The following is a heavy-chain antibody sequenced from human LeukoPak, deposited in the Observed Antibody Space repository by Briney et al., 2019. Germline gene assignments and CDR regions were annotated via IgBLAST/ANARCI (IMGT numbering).Heavy chain of an antibody. CDR1: GFTFSSYW. J-gene: IGHJ4*02. Sequence: GGSLRLSCAASGFTFSSYWMHWVRQAPGKGLVWVSRINSDGSSTSYADSVKSRFTISRDNAKNTLYLQMNSLRGKDTAVYYCARTRYYYDSSGYWVWGQGTLVTVSS. CDR2: INSDGSST. D-gene: IGHD3-22*01. V-gene: IGHV3-74*01. CDR3: ARTRYYYDSSGYWV.